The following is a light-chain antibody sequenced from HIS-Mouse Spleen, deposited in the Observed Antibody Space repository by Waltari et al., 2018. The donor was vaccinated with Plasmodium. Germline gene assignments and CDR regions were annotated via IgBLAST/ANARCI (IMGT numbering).Light chain of an antibody. CDR1: QGVLYSSNNKNY. CDR3: QQYYSTPWT. Sequence: DIVMTQSPDSLAVSLGERATINCKSSQGVLYSSNNKNYLAWYQQKPGQPPKLLIYWGSTRESGVPDRFSGSGSGTDCTLTISRLQAEDVAVYYCQQYYSTPWTFCQGTKVEIK. CDR2: WGS. J-gene: IGKJ1*01. V-gene: IGKV4-1*01.